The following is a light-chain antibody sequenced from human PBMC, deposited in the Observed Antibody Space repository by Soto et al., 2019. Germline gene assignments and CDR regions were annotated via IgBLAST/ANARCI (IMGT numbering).Light chain of an antibody. CDR1: QSVRSY. J-gene: IGKJ3*01. CDR3: QQRYSWPPIT. CDR2: DAS. V-gene: IGKV3-11*01. Sequence: EIVLTQSPATLSLSPGERASLSCRASQSVRSYLAWYQQKPGQAPRLLIYDASNRATGIPARFSGSGSGTDFTLTITSLEPEDFAAYYCQQRYSWPPITFGPGTTVDIK.